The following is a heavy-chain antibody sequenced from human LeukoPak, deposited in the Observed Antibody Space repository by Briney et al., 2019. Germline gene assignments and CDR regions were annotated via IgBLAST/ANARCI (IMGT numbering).Heavy chain of an antibody. CDR3: ARGPYSSGWLIFDY. V-gene: IGHV3-21*01. D-gene: IGHD6-19*01. Sequence: PGGSLRLSCAASGFTFSSYSMNWVRQAPGKGLEWVSSISSSSSYIYYADSVKGRFTISRDNAKNSLYLQMNSLRAEDTAVYYCARGPYSSGWLIFDYWGQGTLVTVSS. CDR2: ISSSSSYI. CDR1: GFTFSSYS. J-gene: IGHJ4*02.